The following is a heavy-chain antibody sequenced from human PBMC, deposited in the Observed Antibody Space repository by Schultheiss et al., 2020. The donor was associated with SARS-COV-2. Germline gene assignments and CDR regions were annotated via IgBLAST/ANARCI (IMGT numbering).Heavy chain of an antibody. J-gene: IGHJ5*02. Sequence: SQTLSLTCTVSGGSISSGNYYWSWIRQHPGKGLEWIGYIYYSGSTYYNPSLKSRVTISVDTSKNQFSLKLSSVTAADTAVYYCARYYYDGTGDNWFDPWGQGIQVTVSS. D-gene: IGHD3-3*01. CDR1: GGSISSGNYY. CDR2: IYYSGST. CDR3: ARYYYDGTGDNWFDP. V-gene: IGHV4-31*03.